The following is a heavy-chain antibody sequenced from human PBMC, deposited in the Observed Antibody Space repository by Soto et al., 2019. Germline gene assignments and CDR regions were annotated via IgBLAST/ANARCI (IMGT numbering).Heavy chain of an antibody. CDR3: ARDRGGGSISAGHYGMDV. CDR2: ISSSSSST. CDR1: GFIFRDFY. V-gene: IGHV3-11*06. J-gene: IGHJ6*02. Sequence: GGSLRLSCAASGFIFRDFYMSWIRQVPGKGLEWLSKISSSSSSTDYADSVKGRFTISRDNAKNSLYLQMSSLRAEDTAVYYCARDRGGGSISAGHYGMDVWGQGTTVTVS. D-gene: IGHD2-15*01.